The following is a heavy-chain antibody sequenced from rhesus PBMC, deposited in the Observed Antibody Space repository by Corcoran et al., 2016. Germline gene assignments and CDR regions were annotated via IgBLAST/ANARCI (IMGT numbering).Heavy chain of an antibody. CDR2: FDSRSGTP. CDR1: GGSTSGGHG. V-gene: IGHV4-127*01. D-gene: IGHD3-9*01. Sequence: QVQLQESGPGLLKPSDTLSLTCAVSGGSTSGGHGWGWIRQPPGKGVERHGSFDSRSGTPSYNPSLKIRVTISTDTSTNQFSLKLSSVTAADTAVYYCARAYEDDYGYYYYYGLDSWGQGVVVTVSS. CDR3: ARAYEDDYGYYYYYGLDS. J-gene: IGHJ6*01.